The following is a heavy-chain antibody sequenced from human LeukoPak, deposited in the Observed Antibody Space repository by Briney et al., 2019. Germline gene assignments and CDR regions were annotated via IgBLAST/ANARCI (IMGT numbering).Heavy chain of an antibody. CDR2: ISSSGSTI. V-gene: IGHV3-11*04. D-gene: IGHD3-22*01. Sequence: NPGGSLRLSCAASGFTFSDYYMSWIRQAPGKGLEWVSYISSSGSTIYYADSVKGRFTISRDNAKNSLYLQMNSLRAGDTAVYYCARDGMNYDSSGYYLFDYWGQGTLVTVSS. CDR3: ARDGMNYDSSGYYLFDY. J-gene: IGHJ4*02. CDR1: GFTFSDYY.